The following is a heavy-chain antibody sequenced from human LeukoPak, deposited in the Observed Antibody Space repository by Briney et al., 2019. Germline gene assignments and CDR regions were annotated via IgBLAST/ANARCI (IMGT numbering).Heavy chain of an antibody. V-gene: IGHV4-34*01. J-gene: IGHJ6*02. D-gene: IGHD3-10*01. CDR1: GGSFSGYY. CDR3: ASSYGSGSYYYYYGMDV. CDR2: INHSGST. Sequence: SETLSLTCAVYGGSFSGYYWSWIRQPPGKGLEWIGEINHSGSTSYNPSLKSRVTISVDTSKNQFSLKLSSVTAADTAVYYCASSYGSGSYYYYYGMDVWGQGTTVTVSS.